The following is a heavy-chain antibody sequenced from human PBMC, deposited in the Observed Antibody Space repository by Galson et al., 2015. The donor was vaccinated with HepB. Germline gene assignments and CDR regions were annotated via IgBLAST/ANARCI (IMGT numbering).Heavy chain of an antibody. D-gene: IGHD1-26*01. CDR2: INPSSGGT. Sequence: SVKVSCKASGYTFAGYYMHWIRQAPGQGLEWMGRINPSSGGTNYAQKFQGWVTMTRDTSINTAYMELSGVTSDETAVYYCARDPYSGTYPPDDGFDIWGQGTMVTVSS. J-gene: IGHJ3*02. CDR1: GYTFAGYY. V-gene: IGHV1-2*04. CDR3: ARDPYSGTYPPDDGFDI.